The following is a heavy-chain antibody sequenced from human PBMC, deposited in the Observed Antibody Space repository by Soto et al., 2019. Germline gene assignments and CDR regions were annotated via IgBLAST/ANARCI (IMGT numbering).Heavy chain of an antibody. CDR2: IYYSGST. V-gene: IGHV4-31*03. CDR1: GGSISSGGYY. Sequence: HVQLQESGPGLVKPSQTLSLTCTVSGGSISSGGYYWSWIRQHPGKGLEWIGYIYYSGSTYYNPYLKSRVTISVDTSKNQFSLKLSSVTAADTAVYYCARGRGGDFWSGYSLRWFDPWGQGTLVTVSS. J-gene: IGHJ5*02. D-gene: IGHD3-3*01. CDR3: ARGRGGDFWSGYSLRWFDP.